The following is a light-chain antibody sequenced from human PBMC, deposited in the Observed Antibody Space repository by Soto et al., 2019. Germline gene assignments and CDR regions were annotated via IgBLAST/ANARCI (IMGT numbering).Light chain of an antibody. CDR1: QSVSSSY. CDR3: QQLDSYPLS. J-gene: IGKJ4*01. V-gene: IGKV3-20*01. CDR2: GAS. Sequence: EIVLTQSPGTLSLSPGERATLSCRASQSVSSSYLAWYQQKPGQAPRLLIYGASSRATGIPDRFSGSGSGTDFTLTISSLQPEDFATYSCQQLDSYPLSFGGGTKVEIK.